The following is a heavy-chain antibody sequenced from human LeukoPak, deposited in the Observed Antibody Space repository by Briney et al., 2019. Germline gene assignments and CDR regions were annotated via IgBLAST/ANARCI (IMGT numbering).Heavy chain of an antibody. CDR3: ARVRGVIIRFGWFDP. J-gene: IGHJ5*02. CDR1: GGSFSGYY. V-gene: IGHV4-34*01. D-gene: IGHD3-10*01. CDR2: INHSGST. Sequence: SETLSLTCAVYGGSFSGYYWSWIRQPPGKGLEWIGEINHSGSTNYNPSLKSRVTISVDTSKNQFSLKLSSVTAADTAVYYCARVRGVIIRFGWFDPWGQGTLVTVSS.